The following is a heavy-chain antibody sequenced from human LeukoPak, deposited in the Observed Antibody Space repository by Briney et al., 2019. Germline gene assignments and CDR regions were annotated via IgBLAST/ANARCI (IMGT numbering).Heavy chain of an antibody. CDR2: INSDGSST. CDR3: AGSLASNWFDP. V-gene: IGHV3-74*01. J-gene: IGHJ5*02. Sequence: GGSLRPSCAASGFTFSSYWMQWVRQVPGKGPVWVSRINSDGSSTSYADSVKGRFTISRDNAKNTLYLQMNSLRAEDTAVYSCAGSLASNWFDPWGQGALVTVSS. CDR1: GFTFSSYW. D-gene: IGHD1-1*01.